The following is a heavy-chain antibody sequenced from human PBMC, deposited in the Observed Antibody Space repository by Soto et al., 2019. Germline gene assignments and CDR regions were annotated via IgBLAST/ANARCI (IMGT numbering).Heavy chain of an antibody. Sequence: QVQLVQSGAEVKKPGSSVKVSCKASGGTFSSYTISWVRQAPGQGLEWMGRIIPILGIANYAQKFQGRVTITADKSTSTAYRELSSLRSEDTAVYYCARSVTLSIAAAGTGVFDYWGQGTLVTVSS. J-gene: IGHJ4*02. D-gene: IGHD6-13*01. CDR2: IIPILGIA. V-gene: IGHV1-69*02. CDR1: GGTFSSYT. CDR3: ARSVTLSIAAAGTGVFDY.